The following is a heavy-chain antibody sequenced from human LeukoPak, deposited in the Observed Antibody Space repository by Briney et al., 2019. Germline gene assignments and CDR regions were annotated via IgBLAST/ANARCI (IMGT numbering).Heavy chain of an antibody. Sequence: SETLSLTCAVYGGSFSGYYWSWIRQPPGKGLEWIGEIYHSGDTNYNPSLKSRVAISVDTSKRQFSLKSSSVTAADTAVYYCARPQRKGGRDNFDYWGQGTLVTVSS. D-gene: IGHD2-2*01. CDR3: ARPQRKGGRDNFDY. CDR2: IYHSGDT. J-gene: IGHJ4*02. V-gene: IGHV4-34*01. CDR1: GGSFSGYY.